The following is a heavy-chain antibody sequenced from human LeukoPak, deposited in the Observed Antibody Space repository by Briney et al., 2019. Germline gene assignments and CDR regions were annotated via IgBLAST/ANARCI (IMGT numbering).Heavy chain of an antibody. CDR2: INTDGSST. CDR3: AKAVGSNRGY. D-gene: IGHD2-2*01. J-gene: IGHJ4*02. Sequence: GGSLRLSCAASGFTFNTEWMHWVRQAPGKGLVWVSRINTDGSSTTYADSVKGRFTISRDNAKNTLYLQMNSLRAEDTAVYYCAKAVGSNRGYWGQGTRVTVSS. CDR1: GFTFNTEW. V-gene: IGHV3-74*01.